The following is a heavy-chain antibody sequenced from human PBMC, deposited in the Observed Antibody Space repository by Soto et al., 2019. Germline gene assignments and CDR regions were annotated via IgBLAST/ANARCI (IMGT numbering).Heavy chain of an antibody. V-gene: IGHV1-69*01. J-gene: IGHJ2*01. CDR3: ARDFKDYYDSSGYGWYFDL. CDR1: GGTFSSYA. D-gene: IGHD3-22*01. CDR2: IIPIFGTA. Sequence: QVQLVQSGAEVKKPGSSVKVSCKASGGTFSSYAISWVRQAPGQGLEWMGGIIPIFGTANYAQKFQGRVTITADESTSTAYMEQSSLRSEDTAVYYCARDFKDYYDSSGYGWYFDLWGRGTLVTVSS.